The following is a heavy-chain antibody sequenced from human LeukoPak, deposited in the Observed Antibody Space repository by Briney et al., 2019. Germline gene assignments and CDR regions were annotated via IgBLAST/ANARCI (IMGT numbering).Heavy chain of an antibody. D-gene: IGHD3-22*01. CDR1: GGSISSYY. Sequence: PSETLSLTCTVSGGSISSYYWSWIRRPPGKGLEWIGYIYYSGSTNYNPSLKSRVTISVDTSKNQFSLKLSSVTAADTAVYYCARVLYYYDSSGYYPTPGAFDIWGQGTMVTVSS. CDR2: IYYSGST. V-gene: IGHV4-59*01. J-gene: IGHJ3*02. CDR3: ARVLYYYDSSGYYPTPGAFDI.